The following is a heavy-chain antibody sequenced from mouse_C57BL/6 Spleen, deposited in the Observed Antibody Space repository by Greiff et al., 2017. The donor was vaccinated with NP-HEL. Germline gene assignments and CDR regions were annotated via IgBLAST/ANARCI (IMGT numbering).Heavy chain of an antibody. CDR1: GYTFTSYG. D-gene: IGHD1-1*01. J-gene: IGHJ2*01. CDR3: ARDGDAVVGYYFDY. V-gene: IGHV1-81*01. Sequence: VQLQQSGAELARPGASVKLSCKASGYTFTSYGISWVKQRTGQGLEWIGEIYPRSGNTYYNEKFKGKATLTADKSSSTAYMELRSLTSEDSAVYFCARDGDAVVGYYFDYWGQGTTLTVSS. CDR2: IYPRSGNT.